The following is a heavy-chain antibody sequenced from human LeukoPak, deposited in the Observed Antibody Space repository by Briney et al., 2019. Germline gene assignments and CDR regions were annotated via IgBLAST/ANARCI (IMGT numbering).Heavy chain of an antibody. CDR1: GGTFSSYA. CDR2: IIPIFGTA. J-gene: IGHJ6*02. D-gene: IGHD2-2*01. CDR3: ASPRHCSSTSCRNYYYYGMDV. V-gene: IGHV1-69*13. Sequence: AASVKVSCKASGGTFSSYAISWVRQAPGQGLEWMGGIIPIFGTANYAQKFQGRVTITADESTSTAYMELSSLRSEDTAVYYCASPRHCSSTSCRNYYYYGMDVWGQGTTVTVSS.